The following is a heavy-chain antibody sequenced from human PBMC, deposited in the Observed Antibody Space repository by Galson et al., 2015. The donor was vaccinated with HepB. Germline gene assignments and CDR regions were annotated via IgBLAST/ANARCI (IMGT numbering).Heavy chain of an antibody. D-gene: IGHD4-17*01. V-gene: IGHV3-11*06. CDR3: ARDSDYGDSSFDY. J-gene: IGHJ4*02. CDR2: ITNTTNHR. CDR1: GFTFSHSD. Sequence: SLRLSCAASGFTFSHSDMNWVRQAPGKGLEWISYITNTTNHRPHADSVKGRFTVSRDNAPSSLYLQMDSLSAEDTGVYYCARDSDYGDSSFDYWGQGTLVTVSS.